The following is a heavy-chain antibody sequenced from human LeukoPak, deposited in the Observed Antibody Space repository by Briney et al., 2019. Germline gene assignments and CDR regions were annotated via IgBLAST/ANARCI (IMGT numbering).Heavy chain of an antibody. V-gene: IGHV3-23*01. J-gene: IGHJ4*02. CDR3: ARDRRIPRILVVEGPFDY. CDR2: ISGSGGST. CDR1: GFTFSSYA. Sequence: GGSLRLSCAASGFTFSSYAMSWVRQAPGKGLEWVSGISGSGGSTYYADSVKGRFTISRDNSKNTLYLQMNSLRAEDTAVYYCARDRRIPRILVVEGPFDYWGQGTLVTVSS. D-gene: IGHD3-22*01.